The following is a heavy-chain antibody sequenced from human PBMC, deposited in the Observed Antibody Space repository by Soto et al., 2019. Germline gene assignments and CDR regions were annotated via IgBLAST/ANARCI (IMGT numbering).Heavy chain of an antibody. Sequence: SVRVSCKASVGAFNTFGFSWVRQAPGQGLEWMGGIIPFFRTANYAQKFQDRVTITADESTSTVYMDLRSLRSEDTAKYYCARSPPMDSGDKYFYDFWGQGALVTVSS. D-gene: IGHD4-17*01. V-gene: IGHV1-69*13. CDR1: VGAFNTFG. J-gene: IGHJ4*02. CDR2: IIPFFRTA. CDR3: ARSPPMDSGDKYFYDF.